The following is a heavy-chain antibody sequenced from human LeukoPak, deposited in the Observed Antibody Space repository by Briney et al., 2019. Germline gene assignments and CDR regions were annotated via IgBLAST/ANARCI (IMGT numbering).Heavy chain of an antibody. Sequence: SVKVSCEASGGTFSSYAISWVRQAPGQGLEWMGGIIPIFGTANYAQKFQGRVTITADESTSTAYMELSSLRSEDTAVYYCARDTVSSGWYESGSFDYWGQGTLVTVSS. J-gene: IGHJ4*02. D-gene: IGHD6-19*01. V-gene: IGHV1-69*13. CDR2: IIPIFGTA. CDR3: ARDTVSSGWYESGSFDY. CDR1: GGTFSSYA.